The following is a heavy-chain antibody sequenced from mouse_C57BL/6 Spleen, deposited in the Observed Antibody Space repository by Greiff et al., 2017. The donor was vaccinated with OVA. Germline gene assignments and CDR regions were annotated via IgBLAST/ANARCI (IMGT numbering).Heavy chain of an antibody. V-gene: IGHV1-64*01. CDR3: ARSYYDCDGFAY. CDR1: GYTFTSYW. D-gene: IGHD2-4*01. CDR2: INPNSGST. J-gene: IGHJ3*01. Sequence: QVQLQQSGPELVKPGASVKLSCKASGYTFTSYWMHWVKQRPGQGLEWIGMINPNSGSTNYNEKFKSKATLTVDKSSSTAYMQLSSLTSEDSAVYYCARSYYDCDGFAYWGQGTLVTVSA.